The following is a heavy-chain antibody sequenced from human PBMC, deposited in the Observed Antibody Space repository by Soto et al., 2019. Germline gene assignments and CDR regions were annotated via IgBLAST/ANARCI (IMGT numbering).Heavy chain of an antibody. V-gene: IGHV1-69*12. CDR1: GGTFSSYA. J-gene: IGHJ6*02. Sequence: QVQLVQSGAEVKKPGSSVKVSCKASGGTFSSYAISWVRQAPGQGLEWMGGIIPIFGTAHYAQKFQGRVTITADESTSTAYMELSSLRSEDTAVYYCARHPVSGSYAYYYGMAVWGQGTTVTVSS. D-gene: IGHD1-26*01. CDR2: IIPIFGTA. CDR3: ARHPVSGSYAYYYGMAV.